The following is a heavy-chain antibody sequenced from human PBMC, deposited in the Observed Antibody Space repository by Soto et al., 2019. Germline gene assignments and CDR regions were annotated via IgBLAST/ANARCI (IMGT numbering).Heavy chain of an antibody. J-gene: IGHJ6*02. Sequence: SETLSLTCTVSGGSISDDDYYWNWIRQSPGKGREWIGHIYYNGNTYYNPSLKSRLTMSLESSQNQFSLHLTSVIAAYSALYFCARATTVTSSFFFYALDVWGQGTTVT. V-gene: IGHV4-30-4*01. D-gene: IGHD4-17*01. CDR1: GGSISDDDYY. CDR2: IYYNGNT. CDR3: ARATTVTSSFFFYALDV.